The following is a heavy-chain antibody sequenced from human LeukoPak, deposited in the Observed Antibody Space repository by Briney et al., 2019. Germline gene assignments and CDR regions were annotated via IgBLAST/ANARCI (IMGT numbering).Heavy chain of an antibody. CDR3: ARGIDYGGNPGGGYYYYYYMDV. V-gene: IGHV6-1*01. CDR1: GDSVSSNSAA. J-gene: IGHJ6*03. CDR2: TYYRSKWYN. D-gene: IGHD4-23*01. Sequence: SQTLSLTCAISGDSVSSNSAAWNWIRQSPSRGLEWLGRTYYRSKWYNDYAVSVKSRITINPDTSKKQFSLRLNSVTPEDTAVYYCARGIDYGGNPGGGYYYYYYMDVWGKGTTVTISS.